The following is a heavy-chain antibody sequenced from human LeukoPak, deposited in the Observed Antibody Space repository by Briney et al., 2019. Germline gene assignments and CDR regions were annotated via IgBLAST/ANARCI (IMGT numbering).Heavy chain of an antibody. CDR1: GVSFSGYY. J-gene: IGHJ5*02. Sequence: SETPSLTCAVYGVSFSGYYWSWIRQPPGKGLEWIGEINHSGSTNYNPSLKSRVTISVDTSKNQFSLKLSSVTAADTAVYYCARGGHNWFDPWGQGTLVTVSS. V-gene: IGHV4-34*01. CDR3: ARGGHNWFDP. CDR2: INHSGST.